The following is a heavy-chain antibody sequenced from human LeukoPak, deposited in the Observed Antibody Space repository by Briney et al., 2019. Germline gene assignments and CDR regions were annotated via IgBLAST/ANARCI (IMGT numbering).Heavy chain of an antibody. Sequence: SVKVSCKTSGYTFTNYGITWVRQAPGQGLEWMGWISAYNGNTNYAQKFQGRVTMPTDTSTSTAYMELRSLRSDDTAVYYCARYGGFDYWGQGTLVTVSS. V-gene: IGHV1-18*01. CDR1: GYTFTNYG. J-gene: IGHJ4*02. D-gene: IGHD4-23*01. CDR3: ARYGGFDY. CDR2: ISAYNGNT.